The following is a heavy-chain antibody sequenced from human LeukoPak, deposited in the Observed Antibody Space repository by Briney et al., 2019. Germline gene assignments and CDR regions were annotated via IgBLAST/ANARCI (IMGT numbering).Heavy chain of an antibody. CDR2: IYSGGST. CDR1: GFTVSSNY. Sequence: GGSLILSCAASGFTVSSNYMSWVRQAPGKGLEWVSVIYSGGSTYYADSVKGRFTISRDNSKNTLYLQMNSLRSEDTAVYYCARHARYFDWLSPPSRRGGWFDPWGQGTLVTVSS. CDR3: ARHARYFDWLSPPSRRGGWFDP. J-gene: IGHJ5*02. D-gene: IGHD3-9*01. V-gene: IGHV3-53*05.